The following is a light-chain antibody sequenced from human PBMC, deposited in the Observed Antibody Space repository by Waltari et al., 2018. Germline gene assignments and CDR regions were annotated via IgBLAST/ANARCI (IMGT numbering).Light chain of an antibody. Sequence: PPSASGTPGQRVTISCSGSSSNIGSNYVYWYQQLPGTAPKLLIYRNNQRPSGVPDRFSGSKSGTSASLAISGLRSEDEADYYCAAWDDSLSEVFGSGTKVTVL. J-gene: IGLJ6*01. CDR3: AAWDDSLSEV. CDR1: SSNIGSNY. V-gene: IGLV1-47*01. CDR2: RNN.